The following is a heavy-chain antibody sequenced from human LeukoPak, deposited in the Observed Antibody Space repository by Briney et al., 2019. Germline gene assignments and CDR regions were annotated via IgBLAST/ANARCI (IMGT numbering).Heavy chain of an antibody. J-gene: IGHJ4*02. CDR2: LSYTGKT. CDR3: SEGYFEPFDH. V-gene: IGHV4-59*02. Sequence: SETLSLTCNVSGVSVSTSHWNWIRQRPGKGLEWIGCLSYTGKTDYNPSLKSRVSVSLGSSNNHFSLKLTSVTAADTAVYYCSEGYFEPFDHWGQGILVTVSS. CDR1: GVSVSTSH. D-gene: IGHD2/OR15-2a*01.